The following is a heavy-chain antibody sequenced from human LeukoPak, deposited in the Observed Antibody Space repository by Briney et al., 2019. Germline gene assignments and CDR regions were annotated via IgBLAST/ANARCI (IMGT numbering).Heavy chain of an antibody. J-gene: IGHJ3*02. CDR3: ARDKDSFDAFDI. CDR1: GGSISGYY. Sequence: SETLCLTCSVSGGSISGYYWSWIRQPPGKGLEWIGYIYYTGSTNYNPSLKSRVTISVDTSKNQFSLKLSSVTAADTAVYYCARDKDSFDAFDIWGQGTMVTVSS. CDR2: IYYTGST. V-gene: IGHV4-59*01. D-gene: IGHD2-15*01.